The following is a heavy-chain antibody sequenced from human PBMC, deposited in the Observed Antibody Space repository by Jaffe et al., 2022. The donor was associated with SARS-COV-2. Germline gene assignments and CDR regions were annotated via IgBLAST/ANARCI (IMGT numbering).Heavy chain of an antibody. Sequence: EVQLVESGGGLVQPGGSLRLSCAASGFTFSSYWMTWVRQAPGKGLEWVANIKQDGSEKYYVDSVKGRFTISRDNAKNSLYLQMNSLRAEDTAVYYCARDPYYYGSGSDYWGQGTLVTVSS. D-gene: IGHD3-10*01. CDR3: ARDPYYYGSGSDY. J-gene: IGHJ4*02. V-gene: IGHV3-7*03. CDR2: IKQDGSEK. CDR1: GFTFSSYW.